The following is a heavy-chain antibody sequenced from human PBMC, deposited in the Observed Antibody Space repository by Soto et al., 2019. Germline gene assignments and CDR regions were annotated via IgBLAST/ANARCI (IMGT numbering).Heavy chain of an antibody. Sequence: GGSLRLSCAASGFTFSSYGMHWVRQAPGKGLEWVAVIWYDGSNKYYADSVKGRFTISRDNSKNTLYLQMNSLRAEDTAVYYCARPYSSSWYFAWGMDVWGQGTTVTVSS. J-gene: IGHJ6*02. V-gene: IGHV3-33*01. D-gene: IGHD6-13*01. CDR2: IWYDGSNK. CDR1: GFTFSSYG. CDR3: ARPYSSSWYFAWGMDV.